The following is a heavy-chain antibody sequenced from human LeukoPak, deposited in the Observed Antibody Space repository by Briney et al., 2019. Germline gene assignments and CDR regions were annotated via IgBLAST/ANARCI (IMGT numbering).Heavy chain of an antibody. J-gene: IGHJ4*02. Sequence: GGSLRLSCAASGFTFSSYGMHWVRQAPGKGLEWVAVIWYDGSNKYYADSVKGRLTISRDNSKNTLYLQMNSLRAEDTAVYYCARDRTSDYYDSSGYFDYWGQGTLVTVSS. CDR1: GFTFSSYG. V-gene: IGHV3-33*01. CDR3: ARDRTSDYYDSSGYFDY. CDR2: IWYDGSNK. D-gene: IGHD3-22*01.